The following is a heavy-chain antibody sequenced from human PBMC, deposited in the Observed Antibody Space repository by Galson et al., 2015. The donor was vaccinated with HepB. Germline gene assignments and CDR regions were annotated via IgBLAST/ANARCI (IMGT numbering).Heavy chain of an antibody. CDR3: ARQWGGDKTGWLGTWFDP. Sequence: ETLSLTCSVSGGSINGYYWSWIRQSPERGLEWIGYIFSSGTAKYSPSLENRVTISVDTSRNQFSLRLSSVTAADTAVYYCARQWGGDKTGWLGTWFDPWGQGKQVTVSA. CDR1: GGSINGYY. J-gene: IGHJ5*02. CDR2: IFSSGTA. D-gene: IGHD6-19*01. V-gene: IGHV4-59*01.